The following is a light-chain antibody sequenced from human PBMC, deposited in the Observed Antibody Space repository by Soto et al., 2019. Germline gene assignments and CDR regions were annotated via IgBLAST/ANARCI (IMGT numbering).Light chain of an antibody. CDR2: DVS. CDR1: SSDVGGYNY. Sequence: QPALTQPASVSGSPGQSITISCTGTSSDVGGYNYVSWYQQHPGKAPKLMIYDVSNRPSGVSNRFSGSKSGNTASLTISGLQAEDEADYYCSSYTSSSTRVFGNGTKVTVL. V-gene: IGLV2-14*01. CDR3: SSYTSSSTRV. J-gene: IGLJ1*01.